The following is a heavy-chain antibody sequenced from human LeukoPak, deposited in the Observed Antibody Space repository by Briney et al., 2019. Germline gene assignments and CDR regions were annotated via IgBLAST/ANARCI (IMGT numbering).Heavy chain of an antibody. J-gene: IGHJ4*02. CDR1: GVSISSYY. CDR3: ARGSFGSSWELDY. V-gene: IGHV4-59*01. CDR2: IYYSGST. Sequence: SETLSLTCTVSGVSISSYYWSWIRQPPGKGLEWIGYIYYSGSTNYNPSLKSRVTISVDTSKNQFSLKLSSVTAADTAVYYCARGSFGSSWELDYWGQGTLVTVSS. D-gene: IGHD6-13*01.